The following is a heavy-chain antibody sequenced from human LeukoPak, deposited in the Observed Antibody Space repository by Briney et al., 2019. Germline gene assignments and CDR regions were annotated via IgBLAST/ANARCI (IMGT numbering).Heavy chain of an antibody. CDR2: ISSGGVGT. V-gene: IGHV3-23*01. J-gene: IGHJ5*02. Sequence: GGSLRLSCKASGITFGLYAMTWVRQAPGKGLEWVSGISSGGVGTYYADSLKGRFTISRDNSKSTLYLQMNTLRAEDTAVYYCAREKRGDYYDRDGDWFDAWGPGTLVTVSS. D-gene: IGHD3-22*01. CDR1: GITFGLYA. CDR3: AREKRGDYYDRDGDWFDA.